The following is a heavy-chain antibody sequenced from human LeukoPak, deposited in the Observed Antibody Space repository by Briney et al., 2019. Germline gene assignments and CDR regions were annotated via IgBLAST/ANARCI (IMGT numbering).Heavy chain of an antibody. Sequence: PSETLSLTCTVSGGSISSYYGNWIRQPPGKGLEWIGYVYYSGSTNYNPSLKSRVTISVDTSKNQFSLKLSSVTAADTAVYYCARGWVYSSSWYGIDAFDIWGQGTMVTVSS. V-gene: IGHV4-59*01. D-gene: IGHD6-13*01. J-gene: IGHJ3*02. CDR1: GGSISSYY. CDR3: ARGWVYSSSWYGIDAFDI. CDR2: VYYSGST.